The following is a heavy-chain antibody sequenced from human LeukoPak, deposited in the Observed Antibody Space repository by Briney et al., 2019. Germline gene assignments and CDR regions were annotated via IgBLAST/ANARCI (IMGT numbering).Heavy chain of an antibody. CDR2: INPSGGST. D-gene: IGHD5-12*01. J-gene: IGHJ5*02. CDR3: ARVKVAPQFWFDP. Sequence: ASVKVSCKASGYTFTSYYMHWVRQAPGQGLEWMGIINPSGGSTSYAQKFQGRVTMTRDMSTSTVYMELSSLSSVTAADTAVYYCARVKVAPQFWFDPWGQGTLVTVSS. CDR1: GYTFTSYY. V-gene: IGHV1-46*01.